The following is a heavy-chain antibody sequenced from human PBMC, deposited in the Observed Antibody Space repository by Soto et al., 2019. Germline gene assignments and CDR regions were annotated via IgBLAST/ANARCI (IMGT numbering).Heavy chain of an antibody. CDR1: GFTFSSYA. CDR3: AKTPVRYSSDYYYYMDV. CDR2: ISGGGGST. Sequence: EVQLLESGGGLVQPGGSLRLSCAASGFTFSSYAMSWVRQAPGKGLEWVSAISGGGGSTYYADSVKGRFTISRDNSKNTLYLQMNSLRAEDTAVYYCAKTPVRYSSDYYYYMDVWGKGTTVTVSS. V-gene: IGHV3-23*01. D-gene: IGHD3-9*01. J-gene: IGHJ6*03.